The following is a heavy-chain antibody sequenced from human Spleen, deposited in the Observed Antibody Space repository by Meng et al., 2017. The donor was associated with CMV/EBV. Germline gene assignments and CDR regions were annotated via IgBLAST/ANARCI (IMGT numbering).Heavy chain of an antibody. CDR2: IGQRGGDR. CDR1: GVSFSNYW. Sequence: GESLKISCAASGVSFSNYWMSWVRQAPGKGLDWVANIGQRGGDRDYAGSVRGRFTISRDNAKNSLYLQMNSLRVEDTAVYYCVPHDFPMDVWGQGTTVTGSS. CDR3: VPHDFPMDV. D-gene: IGHD3-3*01. V-gene: IGHV3-7*01. J-gene: IGHJ6*02.